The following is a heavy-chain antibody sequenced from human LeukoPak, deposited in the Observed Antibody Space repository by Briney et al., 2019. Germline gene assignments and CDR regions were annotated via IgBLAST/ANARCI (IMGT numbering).Heavy chain of an antibody. CDR1: GFSFDDYG. D-gene: IGHD4-23*01. CDR2: INDDGRST. CDR3: AKDGLRWGGNDYFDY. J-gene: IGHJ4*02. V-gene: IGHV3-23*01. Sequence: AGGSLRLSCAASGFSFDDYGMSWVRQAPGKGLVGVSRINDDGRSTIYADSVKGRFTISRDNSKNTLYLQMNSLRAEDTAVYYCAKDGLRWGGNDYFDYWGQGTLVTVSS.